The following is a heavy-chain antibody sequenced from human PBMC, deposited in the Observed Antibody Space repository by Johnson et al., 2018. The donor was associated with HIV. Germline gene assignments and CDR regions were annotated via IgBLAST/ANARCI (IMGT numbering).Heavy chain of an antibody. J-gene: IGHJ3*02. CDR1: GFTVSSNY. CDR3: AKDVDSSRWWRAFDM. V-gene: IGHV3-66*02. CDR2: IYSGGST. Sequence: VQLVESGGGLVKPGGSLRLSCAASGFTVSSNYMSWVRQAPGKGLEWVSVIYSGGSTYYADSVKGRFTISRDNSKNSFYIQMHSLRAEDTAVYYCAKDVDSSRWWRAFDMWGQGTMVSVSS. D-gene: IGHD6-13*01.